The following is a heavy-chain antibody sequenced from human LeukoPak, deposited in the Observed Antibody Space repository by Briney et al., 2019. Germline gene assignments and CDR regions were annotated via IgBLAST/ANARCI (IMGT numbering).Heavy chain of an antibody. CDR3: ARHWPSAPFDY. V-gene: IGHV4-39*01. CDR1: GGSISSSSYY. J-gene: IGHJ4*02. CDR2: IYYSGST. Sequence: SETLSLTCTVSGGSISSSSYYWGWVRQPPGKGVEGVGSIYYSGSTYYNSSLKSRVTISIDKAKKQFSLKLNSVTPPDTAVYYCARHWPSAPFDYWGQGTLVTVSS.